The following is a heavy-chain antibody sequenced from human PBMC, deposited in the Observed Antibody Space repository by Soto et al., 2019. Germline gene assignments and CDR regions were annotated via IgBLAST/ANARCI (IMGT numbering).Heavy chain of an antibody. J-gene: IGHJ4*02. D-gene: IGHD1-20*01. V-gene: IGHV1-18*04. CDR2: ISAHNGNT. Sequence: ASVKVSCKTSGYIFTSYGISWARQAPGQGLQWMGWISAHNGNTNYAQKFQGRVTMTTDSSTSTAYLELRSLRSDDTAVYFCARARTRYFDYWGQGAPVTVSS. CDR1: GYIFTSYG. CDR3: ARARTRYFDY.